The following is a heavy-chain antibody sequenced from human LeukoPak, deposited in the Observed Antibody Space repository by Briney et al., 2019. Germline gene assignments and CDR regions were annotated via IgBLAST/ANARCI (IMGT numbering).Heavy chain of an antibody. Sequence: ASVKVSCKASGYTFTSYGISWVRQAPGQGLEWMGWISAYNGNTNYAQKLQGRVTMTTDTSTSTAYMELRSLRSDDTAVYYCARDWIDGYNSNYFDYWGQGTLVTVSS. J-gene: IGHJ4*02. CDR2: ISAYNGNT. CDR1: GYTFTSYG. V-gene: IGHV1-18*01. D-gene: IGHD5-24*01. CDR3: ARDWIDGYNSNYFDY.